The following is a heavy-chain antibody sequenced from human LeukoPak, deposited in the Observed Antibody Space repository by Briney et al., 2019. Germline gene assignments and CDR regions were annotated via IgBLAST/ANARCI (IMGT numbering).Heavy chain of an antibody. J-gene: IGHJ4*02. V-gene: IGHV1-18*01. CDR1: GYTFTSYG. D-gene: IGHD3-10*01. Sequence: ASVKVSCKASGYTFTSYGISWVRQAPGQGLEWMGWISAYNGNTNYAQKLQGRVTMTTDTSTSTAYMELSRLRSDDTAVYYCARDWGAYYYESGTLSHFDYWGQGTLVTVSS. CDR2: ISAYNGNT. CDR3: ARDWGAYYYESGTLSHFDY.